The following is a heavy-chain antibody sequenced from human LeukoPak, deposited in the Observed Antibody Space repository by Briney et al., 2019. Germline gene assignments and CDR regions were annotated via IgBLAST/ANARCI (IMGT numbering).Heavy chain of an antibody. CDR3: AKDLPAAYFDY. Sequence: GGSLRLSCAASGFTFSSYAMGWVRQAPGKGLEWVSAISGSGGSTYYADSVKGRFTISRDNSKNTLHLQMNSLRAEDTAVYHCAKDLPAAYFDYWGQGTLVTVSS. D-gene: IGHD2-2*01. J-gene: IGHJ4*02. CDR2: ISGSGGST. CDR1: GFTFSSYA. V-gene: IGHV3-23*01.